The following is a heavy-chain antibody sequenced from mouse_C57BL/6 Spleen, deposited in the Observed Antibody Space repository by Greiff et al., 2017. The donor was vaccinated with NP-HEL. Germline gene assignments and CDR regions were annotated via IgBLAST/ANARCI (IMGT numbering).Heavy chain of an antibody. Sequence: EVNLVESGGGLVKPGGSLKLSCAASGFTFSDYGMHWVRQAPEKGLEWVAYISSGSSTIYYADTVKGRFTISRDNAKNTLFLQMTSLRSEDTAMYYCARGIYYYGSSPYAMDYWGQGTSVTVSS. V-gene: IGHV5-17*01. J-gene: IGHJ4*01. CDR3: ARGIYYYGSSPYAMDY. CDR2: ISSGSSTI. D-gene: IGHD1-1*01. CDR1: GFTFSDYG.